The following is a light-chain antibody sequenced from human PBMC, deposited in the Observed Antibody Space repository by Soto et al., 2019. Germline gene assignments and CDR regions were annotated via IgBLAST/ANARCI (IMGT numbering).Light chain of an antibody. Sequence: DIHLIQSPSTLSASVGDRVTITCRANQTISRCLAWYQQKPGKAPKFLIYDASTLESGVPSRFSGSGSETEFTLTISSLQPDDFATYYCQHYKTYPWTFGQGTTVDIK. V-gene: IGKV1-5*01. J-gene: IGKJ1*01. CDR2: DAS. CDR3: QHYKTYPWT. CDR1: QTISRC.